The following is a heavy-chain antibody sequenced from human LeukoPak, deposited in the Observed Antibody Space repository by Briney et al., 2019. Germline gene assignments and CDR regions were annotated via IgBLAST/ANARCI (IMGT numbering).Heavy chain of an antibody. J-gene: IGHJ3*02. CDR3: AKDLLFGEKGGPRGAFDI. Sequence: PGGSLRLSCAASGFTFSSYAMSWVRQAPGKGLEWVSAISGSGGSTYYADSVKGRFTISRDNSKNTLYLQMNSLRAEDTAVYYCAKDLLFGEKGGPRGAFDIWGQGTMVTVSS. D-gene: IGHD3-16*01. V-gene: IGHV3-23*01. CDR1: GFTFSSYA. CDR2: ISGSGGST.